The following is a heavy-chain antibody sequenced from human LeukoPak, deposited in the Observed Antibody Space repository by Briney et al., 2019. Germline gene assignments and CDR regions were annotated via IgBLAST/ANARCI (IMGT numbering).Heavy chain of an antibody. CDR1: GYTFTKYV. CDR3: ARDDCGDTCYPGGY. J-gene: IGHJ4*02. Sequence: PGASVKVSCKASGYTFTKYVVHWVRQAPGQRPEWMGWINAGNGDTKYSQNFQDRVTITSDTSANTAYMELSSLTSEDTALYYCARDDCGDTCYPGGYWGQGTLVTVSS. D-gene: IGHD2-21*01. CDR2: INAGNGDT. V-gene: IGHV1-3*01.